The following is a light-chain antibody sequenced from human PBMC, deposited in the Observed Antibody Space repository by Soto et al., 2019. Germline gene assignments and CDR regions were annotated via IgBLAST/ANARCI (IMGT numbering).Light chain of an antibody. CDR3: QQGYNFPRA. CDR2: AAS. CDR1: QGISSF. V-gene: IGKV1-12*01. Sequence: IQLTQTPSSLSASVGDRVTITCRASQGISSFLAWYQQKPGKAPKLLIYAASSLQSGVPSRFSGSGFGTDFTLTITSLQPEDFATYYCQQGYNFPRAFGQGTRVEI. J-gene: IGKJ1*01.